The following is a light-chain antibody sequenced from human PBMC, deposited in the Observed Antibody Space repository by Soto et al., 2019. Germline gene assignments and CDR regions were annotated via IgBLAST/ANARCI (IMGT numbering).Light chain of an antibody. CDR1: QSVSSSD. Sequence: EVVLTQSPGTLSLSPGERATLSGRASQSVSSSDLAWYQQKPGQAPRLLISVASGRATGIPARFSASGSGTDFTLTISRLEPEDSAVFYCHLYGASPPTFGQGTKVDIK. V-gene: IGKV3-20*01. CDR2: VAS. CDR3: HLYGASPPT. J-gene: IGKJ1*01.